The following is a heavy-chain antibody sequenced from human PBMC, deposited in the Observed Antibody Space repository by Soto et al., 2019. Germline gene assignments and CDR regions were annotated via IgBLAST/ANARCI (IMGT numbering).Heavy chain of an antibody. CDR2: ISGSGDYT. CDR3: ANNRGLQYYFDY. CDR1: GFTFDSYA. J-gene: IGHJ4*02. Sequence: EVQLLESGGGLVRPGGSLRLSCAASGFTFDSYAMNWVRQAPGKGLEWVSTISGSGDYTYYTDSVKGRFTISRDNSKNMMYLQMNSLRAEDTAIYYCANNRGLQYYFDYWGQGTLVTVSS. V-gene: IGHV3-23*01.